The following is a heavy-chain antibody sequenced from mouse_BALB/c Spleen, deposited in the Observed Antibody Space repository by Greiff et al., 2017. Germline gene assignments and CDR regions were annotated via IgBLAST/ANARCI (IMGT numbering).Heavy chain of an antibody. V-gene: IGHV14-4*02. CDR3: NARITTVVAYYFDY. CDR1: GFNITDYY. D-gene: IGHD1-1*01. CDR2: IDPENGDT. Sequence: VQLKESGAELVRPGASVKLSCTASGFNITDYYMHWVKQRPEQGLEWIGWIDPENGDTEYALKFQGKATMTADTSSNTAYLQLSSLTSEDTAVYYCNARITTVVAYYFDYWGQGTTLTVSS. J-gene: IGHJ2*01.